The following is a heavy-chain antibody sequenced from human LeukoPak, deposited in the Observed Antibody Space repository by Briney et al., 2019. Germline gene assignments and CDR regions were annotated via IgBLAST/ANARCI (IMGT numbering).Heavy chain of an antibody. V-gene: IGHV1-69*05. CDR2: IIPIFGTA. Sequence: ASVKVSCKASGGTFSSYAISWVRQAPGQGLEWMGGIIPIFGTANYAQEFQGRVTITTDESTSTAYMELSSLRSEDTAVYYCAREGYCSSTSCPRSYFDYWGQGTLVTVSS. D-gene: IGHD2-2*01. CDR1: GGTFSSYA. J-gene: IGHJ4*02. CDR3: AREGYCSSTSCPRSYFDY.